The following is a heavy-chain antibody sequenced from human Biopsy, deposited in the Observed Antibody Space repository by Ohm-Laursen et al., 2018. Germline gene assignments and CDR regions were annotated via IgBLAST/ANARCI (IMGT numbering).Heavy chain of an antibody. J-gene: IGHJ5*02. CDR2: IFYRGST. CDR3: ARDYDTSGYYYVS. V-gene: IGHV4-39*01. Sequence: PGTPSLTCIVSGGSISNNNYYWGWIRQPPGKGLEWIGSIFYRGSTHYKPSLKSRVNISVDTSKNQFSLKLNSVTAADTAVYYCARDYDTSGYYYVSWGQGTLVTVSS. CDR1: GGSISNNNYY. D-gene: IGHD3-22*01.